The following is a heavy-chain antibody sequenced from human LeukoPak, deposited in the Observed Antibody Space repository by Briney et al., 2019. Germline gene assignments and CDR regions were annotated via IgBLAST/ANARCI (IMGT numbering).Heavy chain of an antibody. Sequence: GGSLRLSCAASGFTFSSYAMHWVRQAPGKGLEWVAVISYDGSNKYYADSVKGRFTISRDNPKNTLYLQMNSLRAEDTAVYYCARSAYLDDAFDIWGQGTMVTVSS. CDR3: ARSAYLDDAFDI. J-gene: IGHJ3*02. V-gene: IGHV3-30-3*01. D-gene: IGHD2-21*01. CDR2: ISYDGSNK. CDR1: GFTFSSYA.